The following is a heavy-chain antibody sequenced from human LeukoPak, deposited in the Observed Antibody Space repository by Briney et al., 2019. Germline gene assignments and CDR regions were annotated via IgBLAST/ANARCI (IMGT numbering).Heavy chain of an antibody. V-gene: IGHV1-69*13. CDR2: IIPIFGTT. CDR1: GGNYSSYG. Sequence: GASVKVSCKASGGNYSSYGISWVRQAPGQGLEWMGGIIPIFGTTNYAQKFQGRVTITADESTSTAYMELSSLTSEDTAVYYCARGVEYSSGWYFPFDYWGQGTLVTVSS. CDR3: ARGVEYSSGWYFPFDY. J-gene: IGHJ4*02. D-gene: IGHD6-19*01.